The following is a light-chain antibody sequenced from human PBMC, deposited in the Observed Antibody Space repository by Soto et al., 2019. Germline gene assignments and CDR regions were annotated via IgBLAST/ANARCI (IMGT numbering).Light chain of an antibody. CDR2: GAS. J-gene: IGKJ4*01. CDR3: QQYDRSLT. V-gene: IGKV3-20*01. Sequence: EIVLTQSPGTLSLSPGDRATLSCRASQSVSTSDFAWYQQKPGQAPRLLMYGASHRASGIPDRFSGSGSGTDFTLTISRLEPEDFAVYYCQQYDRSLTFGGGTKVDIK. CDR1: QSVSTSD.